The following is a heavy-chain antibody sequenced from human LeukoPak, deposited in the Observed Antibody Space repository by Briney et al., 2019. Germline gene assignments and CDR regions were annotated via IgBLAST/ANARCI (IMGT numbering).Heavy chain of an antibody. Sequence: GGSLRLSCAASGFTFSSYGMHWVRQAPDKGLEWVAVISYDGSNKYYAGSVKGRFTISRDNSKNTLYLQMNSLRAEDTAVYYCAKAYSSSWYDTLFDWGQGTLVTVSS. CDR2: ISYDGSNK. V-gene: IGHV3-30*18. D-gene: IGHD6-13*01. CDR1: GFTFSSYG. CDR3: AKAYSSSWYDTLFD. J-gene: IGHJ4*02.